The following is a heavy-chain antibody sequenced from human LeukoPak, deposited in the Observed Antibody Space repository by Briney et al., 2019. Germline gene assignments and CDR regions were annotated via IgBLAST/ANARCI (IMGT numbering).Heavy chain of an antibody. CDR1: GFTFSSYA. CDR2: ISGSGGST. V-gene: IGHV3-23*01. Sequence: GGSLRLSCAASGFTFSSYAMSWVRQAPGKGLEWVSAISGSGGSTYYADSVKGRFTISRDNSKNTLYLQMNSLRAEDTAVYYCARDLAGEKAFDYWGQGTLVTVSS. J-gene: IGHJ4*02. CDR3: ARDLAGEKAFDY.